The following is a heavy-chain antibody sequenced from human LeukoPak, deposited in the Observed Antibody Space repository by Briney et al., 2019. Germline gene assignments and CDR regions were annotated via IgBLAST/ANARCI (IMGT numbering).Heavy chain of an antibody. D-gene: IGHD3-10*01. Sequence: PGGSLRLSCAASGVTFDDYGMSWVRQAPGKGLEWVSGINWNGGSTGYADSVKCRFTISRDNAKNSLYLQMNSLRAEDTALYYCARGGWFGELLFDYWGQGTLVTVSS. CDR3: ARGGWFGELLFDY. V-gene: IGHV3-20*04. CDR2: INWNGGST. CDR1: GVTFDDYG. J-gene: IGHJ4*02.